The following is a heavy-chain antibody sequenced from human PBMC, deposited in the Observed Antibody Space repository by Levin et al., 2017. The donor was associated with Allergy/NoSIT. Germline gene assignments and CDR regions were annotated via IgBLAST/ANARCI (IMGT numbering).Heavy chain of an antibody. J-gene: IGHJ6*02. CDR1: GGSISSYY. CDR2: IYYSGST. D-gene: IGHD6-13*01. Sequence: SETLSLTCTVSGGSISSYYWSWIRQPPGKGLEWIGYIYYSGSTNYNPSLKSRVTISVDTSKNQFSLRLSSVTAADTAVYYCARGGSIAAAAPPYYYYGMDVWGQGTTVTVSS. CDR3: ARGGSIAAAAPPYYYYGMDV. V-gene: IGHV4-59*01.